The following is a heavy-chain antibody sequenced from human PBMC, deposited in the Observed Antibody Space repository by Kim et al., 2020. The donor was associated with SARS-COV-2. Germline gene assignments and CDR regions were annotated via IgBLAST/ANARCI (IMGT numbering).Heavy chain of an antibody. Sequence: ASVKVSCKASGYTFTGYYMHWVRQAPGQGLEWMGWINPNSGGTNYAQKFQGRVTMTRDTSISTAYMELSRLRSDDTAVYYCARTAHVKVDTAMVTLSDGNYYYGMDVWGQGTTVTVSS. D-gene: IGHD5-18*01. J-gene: IGHJ6*02. CDR1: GYTFTGYY. V-gene: IGHV1-2*02. CDR3: ARTAHVKVDTAMVTLSDGNYYYGMDV. CDR2: INPNSGGT.